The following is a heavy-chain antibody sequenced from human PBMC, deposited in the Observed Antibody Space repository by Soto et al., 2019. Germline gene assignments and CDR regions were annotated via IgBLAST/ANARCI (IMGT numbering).Heavy chain of an antibody. V-gene: IGHV1-8*01. Sequence: GASVKVSCKTSGYTFTHFDIHWVRQATGQGLEWVGWMNPDSGNSGFTQRFQGRVSMTRNASMSTAYMEIHSLTSADTAIYYCARAYHLGPKFCGQGTLVTGSS. J-gene: IGHJ4*02. CDR2: MNPDSGNS. CDR3: ARAYHLGPKF. D-gene: IGHD3-16*01. CDR1: GYTFTHFD.